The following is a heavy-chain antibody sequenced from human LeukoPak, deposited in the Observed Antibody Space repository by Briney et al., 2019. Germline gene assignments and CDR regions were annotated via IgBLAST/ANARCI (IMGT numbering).Heavy chain of an antibody. J-gene: IGHJ5*02. CDR2: IYYSGST. V-gene: IGHV4-38-2*01. CDR3: ARGTYDFWSGYSNWFDP. CDR1: GYSISSGYY. D-gene: IGHD3-3*01. Sequence: PSETLSLTCAVSGYSISSGYYWGWIRQPPGKGLKWIGSIYYSGSTYYNPSLKSRVTISVDTSKNQFSLKLSTVTAADTAVYYCARGTYDFWSGYSNWFDPWGQGTLVTVSS.